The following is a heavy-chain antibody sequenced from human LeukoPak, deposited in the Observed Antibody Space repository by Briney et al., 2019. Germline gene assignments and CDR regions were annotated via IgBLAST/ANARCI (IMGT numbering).Heavy chain of an antibody. CDR2: LNPSGGST. CDR3: AREFRQAAGTIVGCFDY. D-gene: IGHD6-13*01. V-gene: IGHV1-46*01. CDR1: GYTFTSYY. J-gene: IGHJ4*02. Sequence: ASVKVSCKASGYTFTSYYMHWVRQTPGQGLEWMGILNPSGGSTSYAQKFQGRVPITRDTSTSTVYMELSSLRSEDTAVYYCAREFRQAAGTIVGCFDYWGQGTLLTVSS.